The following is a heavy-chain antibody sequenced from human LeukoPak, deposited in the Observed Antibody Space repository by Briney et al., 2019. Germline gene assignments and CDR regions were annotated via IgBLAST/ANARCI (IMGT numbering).Heavy chain of an antibody. CDR2: IYYTGST. CDR1: GGSVTSGTYF. Sequence: PSETLSLTCTVSGGSVTSGTYFWSWIRQPPGKGLEWIGSIYYTGSTDYDPSLKSRVTISVDTSMHQFSLKLSSVTAADTAVYYCARRLAVTGSPAFDIWGQGTMVTVSS. V-gene: IGHV4-61*01. D-gene: IGHD6-19*01. J-gene: IGHJ3*02. CDR3: ARRLAVTGSPAFDI.